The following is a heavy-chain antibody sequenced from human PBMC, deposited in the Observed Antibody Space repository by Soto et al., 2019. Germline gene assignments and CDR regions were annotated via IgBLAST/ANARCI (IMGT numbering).Heavy chain of an antibody. CDR1: RYTFTSYY. CDR3: ARDLNDRGSTSSPTHWFDP. J-gene: IGHJ5*02. Sequence: GASVKVSCKASRYTFTSYYIHWVRQAPGQGLEWMGIINPSGGSTSYAQKFQGRVTMTRDTSTSTVYMELSSLRSEDTAVYYCARDLNDRGSTSSPTHWFDPWGQGTLVTVSS. D-gene: IGHD2-2*01. CDR2: INPSGGST. V-gene: IGHV1-46*03.